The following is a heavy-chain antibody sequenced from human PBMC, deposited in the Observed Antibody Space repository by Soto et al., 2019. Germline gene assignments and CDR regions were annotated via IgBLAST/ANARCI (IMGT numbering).Heavy chain of an antibody. V-gene: IGHV3-23*01. D-gene: IGHD3-10*01. J-gene: IGHJ4*02. CDR2: IAASGHNT. CDR1: GLTFSRYA. CDR3: AKAVGEYLYFFNS. Sequence: EVQVLESGGGLIQPGGSLRLSCAFSGLTFSRYAASWVRQAPGKGLEWVSGIAASGHNTYYADSVKGRFTISRDNSNNTLFLQMNNLRAEDTSIYYCAKAVGEYLYFFNSWGQGILLTVSP.